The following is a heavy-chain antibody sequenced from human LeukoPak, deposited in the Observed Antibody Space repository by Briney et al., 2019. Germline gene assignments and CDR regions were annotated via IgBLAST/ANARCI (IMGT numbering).Heavy chain of an antibody. CDR3: TRARIQLWSDAFDI. D-gene: IGHD5-18*01. CDR2: IRSKAYGGTT. V-gene: IGHV3-49*04. J-gene: IGHJ3*02. Sequence: GRSLRLSCTASGFTFGDYAMSWVRQAPGKGLEWVGFIRSKAYGGTTEYAASVKGRFTISRDDSKSIAYLQTNSLKTEDTAVYYCTRARIQLWSDAFDIWGQGTMVTVSS. CDR1: GFTFGDYA.